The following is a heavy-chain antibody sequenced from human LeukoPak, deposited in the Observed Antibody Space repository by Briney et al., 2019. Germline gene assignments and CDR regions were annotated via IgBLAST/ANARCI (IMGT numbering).Heavy chain of an antibody. Sequence: GGSLRLSCAASGFTFSSYWMSWVRQAPAKGLEWVANIKQDGSEKYYVDSVKGRFTISRDNAKNSLYLQMNSLRAEDTAVYYCARDFGCSSTSCHQYFDYWGQGTLVTVSS. D-gene: IGHD2-2*01. CDR2: IKQDGSEK. CDR1: GFTFSSYW. V-gene: IGHV3-7*01. J-gene: IGHJ4*02. CDR3: ARDFGCSSTSCHQYFDY.